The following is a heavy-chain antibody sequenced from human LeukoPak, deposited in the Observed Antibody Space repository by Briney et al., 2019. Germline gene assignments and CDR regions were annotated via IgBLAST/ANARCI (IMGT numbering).Heavy chain of an antibody. CDR2: ISGSGGST. V-gene: IGHV3-23*01. CDR3: ASTSGYSSSWYGFHAFDI. Sequence: GGSLRLSCAASGFTFSSYWMSWVRQAPGKGLEWVSAISGSGGSTYYADSVKGRFTISRDNSKNTLYLQMNSLRAEDTAVYYCASTSGYSSSWYGFHAFDIWGQGTMVTVSS. CDR1: GFTFSSYW. D-gene: IGHD6-13*01. J-gene: IGHJ3*02.